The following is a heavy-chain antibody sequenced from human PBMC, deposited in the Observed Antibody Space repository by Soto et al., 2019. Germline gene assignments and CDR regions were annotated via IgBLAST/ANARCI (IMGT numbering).Heavy chain of an antibody. Sequence: ASVKVSCKASGYTFTSYDINWVRQATGQGLEWMGWMNPNSGNTGYAQKFQGRVTMTRNTSISTAYMELSSLRSEDTAVYYCAREAGANYYGSGSYYKEVFYYYYYMDVWGKGTTVTVSS. V-gene: IGHV1-8*01. J-gene: IGHJ6*03. CDR1: GYTFTSYD. CDR2: MNPNSGNT. CDR3: AREAGANYYGSGSYYKEVFYYYYYMDV. D-gene: IGHD3-10*01.